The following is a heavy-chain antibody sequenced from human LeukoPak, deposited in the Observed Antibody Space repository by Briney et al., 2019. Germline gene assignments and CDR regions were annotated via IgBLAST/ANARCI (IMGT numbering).Heavy chain of an antibody. Sequence: GGSLRLSCAASGNYWMHWVRQAPGKGLVWVSHINSDGSWTGYADSVKGRFTISKDNAKNTVYLQMNSLRAEDTAVYYCVSFYETYWGRGALVTVSS. CDR1: GNYW. J-gene: IGHJ4*02. CDR3: VSFYETY. D-gene: IGHD2/OR15-2a*01. CDR2: INSDGSWT. V-gene: IGHV3-74*01.